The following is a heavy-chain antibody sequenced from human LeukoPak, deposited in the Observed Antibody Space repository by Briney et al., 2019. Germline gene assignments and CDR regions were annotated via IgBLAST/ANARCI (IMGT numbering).Heavy chain of an antibody. CDR3: ARDVQYRGSYKN. D-gene: IGHD1-26*01. CDR2: INPNSGGT. J-gene: IGHJ3*01. Sequence: ASAKVSCKASGYTFTGYYMHWVRQAPGQGLEWMGWINPNSGGTNYAQKFQGRVTMTRDTSISTAYMELSRLRSDDTAVYYCARDVQYRGSYKNWGKGKRVTVFS. V-gene: IGHV1-2*02. CDR1: GYTFTGYY.